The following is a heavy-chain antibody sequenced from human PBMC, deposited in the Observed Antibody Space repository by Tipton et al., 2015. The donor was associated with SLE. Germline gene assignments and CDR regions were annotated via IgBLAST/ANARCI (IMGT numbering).Heavy chain of an antibody. J-gene: IGHJ3*01. CDR1: GDSISRSY. V-gene: IGHV4-59*01. D-gene: IGHD2/OR15-2a*01. Sequence: TLSLTCAVSGDSISRSYWSWIRQPPGKGLEWIGYINDSGNTKYNPSLERRVTISEDTSKNQFSLELISVTAADTAVYYCARGLHIAYFEYICGSPFEVWAPGTSVVASS. CDR2: INDSGNT. CDR3: ARGLHIAYFEYICGSPFEV.